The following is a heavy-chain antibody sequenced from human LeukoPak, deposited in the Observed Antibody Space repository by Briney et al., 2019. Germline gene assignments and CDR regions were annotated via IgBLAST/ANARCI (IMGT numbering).Heavy chain of an antibody. J-gene: IGHJ5*02. Sequence: SETLSLICAVSGYSISSGYYWDWIRQPPGRGLEWIATIYHSGSTYYSPSLKSRVTISLDTSKNQFSLKLTSVTAADTAVYFXXXXXXTSGXXLRPXWFDPWXQGTLVTVSS. CDR1: GYSISSGYY. V-gene: IGHV4-38-2*01. CDR2: IYHSGST. CDR3: XXXXXTSGXXLRPXWFDP. D-gene: IGHD6-19*01.